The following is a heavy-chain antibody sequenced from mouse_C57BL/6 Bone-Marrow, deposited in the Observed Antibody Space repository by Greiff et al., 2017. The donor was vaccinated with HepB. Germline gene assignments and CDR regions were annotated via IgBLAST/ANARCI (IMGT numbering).Heavy chain of an antibody. D-gene: IGHD1-1*01. CDR3: AREDYGSSYVWFAY. CDR1: GYTFTDYN. CDR2: INPNNGGT. V-gene: IGHV1-18*01. Sequence: VQLQQSGPELVKPGASVKIPCKASGYTFTDYNMDWVKQSHGKSLEWIGDINPNNGGTIYNQKFKGKATLTVDKSSSTAYMELSSLTSEDTAVYYCAREDYGSSYVWFAYWGQGTLVTVSA. J-gene: IGHJ3*01.